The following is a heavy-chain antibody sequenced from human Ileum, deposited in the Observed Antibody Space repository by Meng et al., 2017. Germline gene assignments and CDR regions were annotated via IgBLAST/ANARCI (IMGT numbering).Heavy chain of an antibody. J-gene: IGHJ4*02. CDR1: GQSIDSDYY. V-gene: IGHV4-38-2*02. CDR2: IHYSGIT. CDR3: VRYRGDGGTTDF. D-gene: IGHD1-7*01. Sequence: SETLSLTCSISGQSIDSDYYWGWSRQAPGKGLEWISSIHYSGITFYNPSLKSRVTTSMDTSKTQFSLKVTSMTAADTATYYCVRYRGDGGTTDFWGQGTQVTVSS.